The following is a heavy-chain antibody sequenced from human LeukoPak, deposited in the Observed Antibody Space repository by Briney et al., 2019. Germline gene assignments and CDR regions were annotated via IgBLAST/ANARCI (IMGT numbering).Heavy chain of an antibody. D-gene: IGHD3-22*01. Sequence: PGGSLRLSCAASGFTFSSYAMSWVRQAPGKGLEWVSAISGSGGSTYYADSVKSRFTISRDNSKNTLYLQMNSLRAEDTAVYYCAKDREYYYDSSGYFHFDYWGQGTLVTVSS. V-gene: IGHV3-23*01. CDR1: GFTFSSYA. CDR2: ISGSGGST. J-gene: IGHJ4*02. CDR3: AKDREYYYDSSGYFHFDY.